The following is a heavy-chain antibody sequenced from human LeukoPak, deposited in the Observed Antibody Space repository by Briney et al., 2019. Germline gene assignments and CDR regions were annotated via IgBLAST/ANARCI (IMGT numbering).Heavy chain of an antibody. Sequence: GGSLRPSCAASGFTFKTYGMNWVRQAPGKGLEWVSSINSGSTQTYYADSVKGRFTIARDNAKNSLYLQMNSLRAEDTAVYYCARDFRCSSTSCYSYGMDVWGQGTTVTVSS. CDR2: INSGSTQT. CDR1: GFTFKTYG. CDR3: ARDFRCSSTSCYSYGMDV. D-gene: IGHD2-2*01. V-gene: IGHV3-21*01. J-gene: IGHJ6*02.